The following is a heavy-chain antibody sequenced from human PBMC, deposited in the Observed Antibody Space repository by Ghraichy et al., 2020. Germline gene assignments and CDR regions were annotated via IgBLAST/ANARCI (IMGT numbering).Heavy chain of an antibody. D-gene: IGHD2-15*01. J-gene: IGHJ2*01. V-gene: IGHV3-21*01. CDR1: GFTFSSYS. CDR3: ARGRYCSGGSCYPRWYFDL. Sequence: GGSLRLSCAASGFTFSSYSMNWVRQAPGKGLEWVSSISSSSSYIYYADSVKGRFTISRDNAKNSLYLQMNSLRAEDTAVYYCARGRYCSGGSCYPRWYFDLWGRGTLVTVSS. CDR2: ISSSSSYI.